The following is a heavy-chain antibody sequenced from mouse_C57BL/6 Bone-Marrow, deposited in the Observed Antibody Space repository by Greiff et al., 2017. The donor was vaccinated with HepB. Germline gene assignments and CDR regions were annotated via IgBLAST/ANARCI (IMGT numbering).Heavy chain of an antibody. V-gene: IGHV7-1*01. J-gene: IGHJ1*03. D-gene: IGHD1-1*01. CDR2: SRNKANDYTT. CDR3: ARDAPYYYGSSYFDV. CDR1: GFTFSDFY. Sequence: EVNVVESGGGLVQSGRSLRLSCATSGFTFSDFYMEWVRQAPGKGLEWIAASRNKANDYTTEYSASVKGRFIVSRDTSQSILYLQMNALRAEDTAIYYCARDAPYYYGSSYFDVWGTGTTVTVSS.